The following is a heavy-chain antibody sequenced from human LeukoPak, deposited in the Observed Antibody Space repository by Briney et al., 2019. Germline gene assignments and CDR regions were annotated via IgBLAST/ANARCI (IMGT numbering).Heavy chain of an antibody. J-gene: IGHJ4*02. CDR3: ARVTYYYDSSGLYYFDY. Sequence: SETPSLTCTVSGGSISSGDYYWSWIRQPPGKGLEWIGYIYYSGSTYYNSSLKSRVTISVDTSKNQFSLKLSSVTAADTAVYHCARVTYYYDSSGLYYFDYWGQGTLVTVSS. V-gene: IGHV4-30-4*01. CDR2: IYYSGST. CDR1: GGSISSGDYY. D-gene: IGHD3-22*01.